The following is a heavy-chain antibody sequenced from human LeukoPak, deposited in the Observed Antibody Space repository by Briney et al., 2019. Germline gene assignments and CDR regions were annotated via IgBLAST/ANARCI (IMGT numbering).Heavy chain of an antibody. Sequence: GGSLRLSCAASGFTFSSYGMHWVRQAPGKGLEWLAVIPYDGSKKYYADSVKGRFTISRDNSKNTLYLQMNSPRAEDTAVYYCAKDRTAYGSGSFCDYWGQGTLVTVSS. J-gene: IGHJ4*02. CDR1: GFTFSSYG. V-gene: IGHV3-30*18. CDR2: IPYDGSKK. D-gene: IGHD3-10*01. CDR3: AKDRTAYGSGSFCDY.